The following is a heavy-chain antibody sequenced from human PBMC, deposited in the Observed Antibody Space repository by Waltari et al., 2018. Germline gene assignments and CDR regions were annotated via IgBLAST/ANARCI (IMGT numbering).Heavy chain of an antibody. J-gene: IGHJ3*01. CDR2: IEYNGNNK. CDR1: GFTFHNYG. V-gene: IGHV3-30*02. D-gene: IGHD4-17*01. Sequence: QVQLVESGGGVVQPGGSLSLSCVASGFTFHNYGMHWVRQAPGKGLDGVAFIEYNGNNKYYADSVKGRFTISRDSSKNTMYLQMDSLRPDDTAVYYCAKVEASVTTYDAFDVWGQGTMVTVSS. CDR3: AKVEASVTTYDAFDV.